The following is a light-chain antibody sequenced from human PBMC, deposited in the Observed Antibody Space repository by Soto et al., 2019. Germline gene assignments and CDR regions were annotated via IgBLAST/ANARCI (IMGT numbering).Light chain of an antibody. CDR3: QQSYSTPMYT. Sequence: DIQMTQSPSSLSASVGDRVTITCRASQSISSYLNWYQQKPGKAPKLLIYAASSLQSGVPSRFSGSGSGTALTLTIISLQPEDFATYYCQQSYSTPMYTFGQGTKLEIK. CDR1: QSISSY. V-gene: IGKV1-39*01. CDR2: AAS. J-gene: IGKJ2*01.